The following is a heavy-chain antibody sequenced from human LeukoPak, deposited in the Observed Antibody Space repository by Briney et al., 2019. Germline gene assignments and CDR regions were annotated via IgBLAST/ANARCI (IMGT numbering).Heavy chain of an antibody. D-gene: IGHD5-18*01. CDR1: GFTLSSYA. CDR3: ARRGYSYGPLDY. V-gene: IGHV3-30-3*01. J-gene: IGHJ4*02. Sequence: GGSLRLSCAASGFTLSSYAMHWVRQAPGKGLEWVAVISYDGSNKYYADSVKGRFTISRDNSKNTLYLQMNSLRAEDTAVYYCARRGYSYGPLDYWGQGTLVTVSS. CDR2: ISYDGSNK.